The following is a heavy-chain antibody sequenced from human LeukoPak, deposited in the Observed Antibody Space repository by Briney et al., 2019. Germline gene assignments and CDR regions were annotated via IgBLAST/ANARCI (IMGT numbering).Heavy chain of an antibody. CDR2: IKHNGDEL. CDR1: GLTFSSYW. CDR3: ARELRTFDS. Sequence: GGSLRLSCAASGLTFSSYWMTWVRQAPGKGLEWVANIKHNGDELNYVDSVEDRFTISRDNAKNSLYLHMTSLRAEDTAVYYCARELRTFDSWGQGTLVTVSS. D-gene: IGHD3-16*01. V-gene: IGHV3-7*01. J-gene: IGHJ4*02.